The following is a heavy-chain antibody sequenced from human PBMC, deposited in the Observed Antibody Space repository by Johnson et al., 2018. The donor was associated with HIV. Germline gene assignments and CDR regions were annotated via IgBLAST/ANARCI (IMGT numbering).Heavy chain of an antibody. D-gene: IGHD1-1*01. CDR3: ARGGVWNDSDAFDI. V-gene: IGHV3-30*03. CDR1: GFTFSSCG. Sequence: QVQLVESGGGVVQPGRSLRLSCAASGFTFSSCGMHWVRQAPGKGLEWVAVISYDGSYRYYADSVKGRFTISRDNSKNTLYLQMNSLRAEDTAVYYCARGGVWNDSDAFDIWGQGTMVTVSS. CDR2: ISYDGSYR. J-gene: IGHJ3*02.